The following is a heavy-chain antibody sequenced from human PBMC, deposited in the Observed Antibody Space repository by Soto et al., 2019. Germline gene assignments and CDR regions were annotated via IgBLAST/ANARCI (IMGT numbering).Heavy chain of an antibody. CDR2: IYWDDDK. CDR1: GFSLTTSGVG. V-gene: IGHV2-5*02. CDR3: AHRVLRTVFGLVTTTAIYFDF. Sequence: QITLNESGPTVVRPTETLTLTCRFSGFSLTTSGVGVGWIRQSPGKAPEWLALIYWDDDKRQSASLKSRLTITKDTSKNQVVLTVSDLDPTDTATYYCAHRVLRTVFGLVTTTAIYFDFWGQGTPVAVSS. J-gene: IGHJ4*02. D-gene: IGHD3-3*01.